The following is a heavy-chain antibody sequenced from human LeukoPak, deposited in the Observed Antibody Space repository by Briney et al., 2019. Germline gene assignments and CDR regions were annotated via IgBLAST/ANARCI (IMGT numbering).Heavy chain of an antibody. CDR1: GFNFIDYS. V-gene: IGHV3-53*01. D-gene: IGHD3-16*01. Sequence: GGSLRLSCAASGFNFIDYSMNWVRQAPGKGLEWVSVIYSGGSTYYADSVKGRFTISRDNSKNTLYLQMNSLRAEDTAVYYCARDLGGYFDYWGQGTLVTVSS. J-gene: IGHJ4*02. CDR2: IYSGGST. CDR3: ARDLGGYFDY.